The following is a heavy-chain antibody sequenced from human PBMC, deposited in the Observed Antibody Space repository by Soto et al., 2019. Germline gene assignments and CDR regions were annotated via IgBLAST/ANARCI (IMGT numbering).Heavy chain of an antibody. J-gene: IGHJ4*02. CDR3: ATLDSSSWYFFDY. Sequence: VGSLRLSCAASGFTFSSYAMSWVRQAPGKGLEWVSVISGSGGTTDYADSVKGRFTVSRDNSKNTLYLQLNSLRAEDTAVYYCATLDSSSWYFFDYWGQGTQVTVSS. CDR2: ISGSGGTT. V-gene: IGHV3-23*01. D-gene: IGHD6-13*01. CDR1: GFTFSSYA.